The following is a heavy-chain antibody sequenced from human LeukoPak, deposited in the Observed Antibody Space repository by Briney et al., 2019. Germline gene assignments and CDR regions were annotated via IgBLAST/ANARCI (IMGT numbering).Heavy chain of an antibody. J-gene: IGHJ4*02. CDR2: ISGSAVST. Sequence: GGSLRLSCAASGFTFDDYGMSWVRQAPGKGLEWVSAISGSAVSTYYADSVKGRLTISRDNSKNTLYLQMNSLRVEDTAVYYCAKAVPKAVVTPSFDYWGQGTPVTVSS. D-gene: IGHD4-23*01. CDR3: AKAVPKAVVTPSFDY. V-gene: IGHV3-23*01. CDR1: GFTFDDYG.